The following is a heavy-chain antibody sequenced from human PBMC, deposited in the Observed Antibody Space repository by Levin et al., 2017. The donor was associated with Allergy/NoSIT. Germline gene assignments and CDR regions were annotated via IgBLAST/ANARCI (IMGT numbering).Heavy chain of an antibody. CDR3: ARASDSSA. Sequence: GASVKVSCAASGFTFSSYSMNWVRQAPGKGLEWVSSISSSSSYIYYADSVKGRFTISRDNAKNSLYLQMNSLRAEDTAVYYCARASDSSAWGQGTLVTVSS. J-gene: IGHJ4*02. CDR2: ISSSSSYI. D-gene: IGHD3-22*01. CDR1: GFTFSSYS. V-gene: IGHV3-21*01.